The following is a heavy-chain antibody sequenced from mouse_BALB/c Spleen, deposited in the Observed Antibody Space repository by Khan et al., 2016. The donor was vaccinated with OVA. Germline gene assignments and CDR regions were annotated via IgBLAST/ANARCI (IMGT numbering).Heavy chain of an antibody. V-gene: IGHV1-7*01. CDR2: INPTSGYT. J-gene: IGHJ2*01. CDR1: GYTFTSYW. Sequence: QVRLQQSGAELAKPGASVKMSCKASGYTFTSYWMHWIKQRPGQGLEWIGYINPTSGYTDYNQKFKDKATLTADKSSNTAYMQLSSLTSDDSAVYYCARDRIDYWGQGTARTVSS. CDR3: ARDRIDY.